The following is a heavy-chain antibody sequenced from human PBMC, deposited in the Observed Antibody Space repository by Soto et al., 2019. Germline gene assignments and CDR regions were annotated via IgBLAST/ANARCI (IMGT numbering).Heavy chain of an antibody. CDR1: GYTFASYA. Sequence: GASVKVSCKASGYTFASYAISWMRQAPGQGLEWMGWISAYNGNTNYPQKLQGRVTMTTDTSTSTAYMELRSLRSDDTAVYYCARDPPPPDYWGQGTLVTVSS. CDR3: ARDPPPPDY. V-gene: IGHV1-18*01. J-gene: IGHJ4*02. CDR2: ISAYNGNT.